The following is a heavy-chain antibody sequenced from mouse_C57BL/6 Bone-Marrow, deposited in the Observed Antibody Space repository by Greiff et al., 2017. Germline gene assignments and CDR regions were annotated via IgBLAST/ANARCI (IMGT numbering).Heavy chain of an antibody. Sequence: VQLQQSGAELARPGASVKLSCKASGYTFTSYGISWVKQRTGQGLEWIGEIYPRSGNTYYNEKFKGKATLTVDKSSSTAYMELRCMTSEDSAVYFCARVRVYYYGSSHDYWGQGTTLTVSS. CDR1: GYTFTSYG. CDR3: ARVRVYYYGSSHDY. CDR2: IYPRSGNT. J-gene: IGHJ2*01. D-gene: IGHD1-1*01. V-gene: IGHV1-81*01.